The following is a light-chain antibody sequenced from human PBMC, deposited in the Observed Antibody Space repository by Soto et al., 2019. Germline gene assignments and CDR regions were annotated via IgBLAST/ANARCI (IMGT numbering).Light chain of an antibody. CDR2: DAS. CDR3: QQYTSYSLT. V-gene: IGKV1-5*01. Sequence: DIQMTQSPSTLSASVGDRVTITCRASQSINSWLAWYQQKPGKAPKLLIYDASNLESGVPSRFSGSGSGTEFPLSISSLQLDDFATYYCQQYTSYSLTFGGGTKVAI. J-gene: IGKJ4*01. CDR1: QSINSW.